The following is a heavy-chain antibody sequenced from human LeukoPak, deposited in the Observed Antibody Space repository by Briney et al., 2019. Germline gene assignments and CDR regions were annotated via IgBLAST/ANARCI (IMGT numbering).Heavy chain of an antibody. Sequence: QPGRSLRLSCAASGFTFDDYAMHWVRQAPGKGLEWVSGISWNSGSIGYADSVKGRFTISRDNAKNSLYLQMNSLRAEDTAVYYCARELHNNAAREGAFDIWGQGTLVTVSS. V-gene: IGHV3-9*01. CDR2: ISWNSGSI. CDR3: ARELHNNAAREGAFDI. J-gene: IGHJ3*02. D-gene: IGHD2-8*01. CDR1: GFTFDDYA.